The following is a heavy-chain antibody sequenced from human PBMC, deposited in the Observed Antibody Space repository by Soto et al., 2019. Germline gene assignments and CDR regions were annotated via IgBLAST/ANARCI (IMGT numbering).Heavy chain of an antibody. CDR1: GGSISSGDYY. CDR2: IYYSGST. J-gene: IGHJ6*02. V-gene: IGHV4-30-4*01. D-gene: IGHD3-3*01. Sequence: QVQLQESGPGLVKPSQTLSLTCTVSGGSISSGDYYWSWIRQPPGKGLEWIGYIYYSGSTYYNPSLKSRVTISVDTSKNQFSLKLSSVTAADTAVYYCARAPALEWSSREGAYYYGMDVWGQGTTVTVSS. CDR3: ARAPALEWSSREGAYYYGMDV.